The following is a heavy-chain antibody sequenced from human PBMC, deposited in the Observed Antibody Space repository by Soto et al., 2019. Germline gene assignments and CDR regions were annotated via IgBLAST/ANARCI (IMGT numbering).Heavy chain of an antibody. CDR3: ATYYDILTGYPNDY. CDR1: AGRMSSYT. D-gene: IGHD3-9*01. Sequence: VKVSWKGGAGRMSSYTRSWVWQVAVHGLEWMGRIIPILGIANYAQKFQGRVTITADKSTSTAYMELSSLRSEDTAVYYCATYYDILTGYPNDYWGQGPLVTVS. J-gene: IGHJ4*02. CDR2: IIPILGIA. V-gene: IGHV1-69*02.